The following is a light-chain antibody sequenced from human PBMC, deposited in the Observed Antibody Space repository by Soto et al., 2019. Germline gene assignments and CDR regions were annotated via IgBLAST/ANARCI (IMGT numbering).Light chain of an antibody. CDR1: SSDVGGYNY. J-gene: IGLJ1*01. Sequence: QSALPQPASVSGSPGQPIPISCTGTSSDVGGYNYVSWYQQHPGKAPKFMIYDVSNRPSGVSNRFSGSKSGNTASLTISGLQAEDEADYYCCSYTTSNTRQIVFGTGTQLTVL. CDR3: CSYTTSNTRQIV. V-gene: IGLV2-14*01. CDR2: DVS.